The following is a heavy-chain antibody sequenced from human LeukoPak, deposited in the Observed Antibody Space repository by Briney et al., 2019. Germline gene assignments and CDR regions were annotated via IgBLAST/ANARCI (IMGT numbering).Heavy chain of an antibody. CDR3: ARDLDSSGWYGGSVDY. Sequence: GGSLRLSCAASGFTFSSYAMHWVRQAPGKGLEWVAVISYDGSNKYYADSVKGRFTISRDNSKNTLYLQMNSLRAEDTAVYYCARDLDSSGWYGGSVDYWGQGTLVTVSS. CDR2: ISYDGSNK. V-gene: IGHV3-30-3*01. CDR1: GFTFSSYA. D-gene: IGHD6-19*01. J-gene: IGHJ4*02.